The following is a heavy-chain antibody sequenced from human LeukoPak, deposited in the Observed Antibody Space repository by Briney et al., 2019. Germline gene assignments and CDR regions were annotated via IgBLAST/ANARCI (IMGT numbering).Heavy chain of an antibody. V-gene: IGHV3-23*01. Sequence: GGSLRLSCAVSGFTFSSDAMSWVRQAPGQGLEWVSAISSSGDNTYYADSVKGRFTISRDNSKNTLYLQMSSLRAEDTAIYYCAKAQYCGSSSCYTWFGPWGQGTLVTVSS. D-gene: IGHD2-2*02. CDR2: ISSSGDNT. CDR3: AKAQYCGSSSCYTWFGP. J-gene: IGHJ5*02. CDR1: GFTFSSDA.